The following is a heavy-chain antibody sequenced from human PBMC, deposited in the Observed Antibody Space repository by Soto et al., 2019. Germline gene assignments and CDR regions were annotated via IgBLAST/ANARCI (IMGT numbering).Heavy chain of an antibody. CDR1: CGSISSYY. CDR3: ARGGTYTRLIVGDWFDP. CDR2: INYSGST. Sequence: QVQLQESGPGLVKASETLSLTCTVSCGSISSYYWSWIRQPPGMTLEWIGYINYSGSTNYNPSLKSRVTISVDSSKNQCSLKLSSVTAADTAMYYCARGGTYTRLIVGDWFDPWGQGTMVTVSS. D-gene: IGHD3-16*01. V-gene: IGHV4-59*01. J-gene: IGHJ5*02.